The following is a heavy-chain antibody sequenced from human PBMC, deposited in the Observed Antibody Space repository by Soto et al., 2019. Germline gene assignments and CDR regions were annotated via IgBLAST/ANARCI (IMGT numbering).Heavy chain of an antibody. CDR1: GGTFSSYA. D-gene: IGHD2-21*02. CDR2: IIPIFGTA. Sequence: GASVKVSCKASGGTFSSYAISWVRQAPGQGLEWMGGIIPIFGTANYAQKFQGRVTITADESTSTAYMELSSLRSEDTAVYYCAREAVVTATSTYYFDYWGQGTLVTVSS. V-gene: IGHV1-69*13. CDR3: AREAVVTATSTYYFDY. J-gene: IGHJ4*02.